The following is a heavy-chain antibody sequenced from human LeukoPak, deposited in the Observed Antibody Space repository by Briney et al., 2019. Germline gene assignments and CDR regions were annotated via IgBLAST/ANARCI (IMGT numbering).Heavy chain of an antibody. CDR2: IYYSGST. CDR3: ARGHEWFGELSRWFDP. D-gene: IGHD3-10*01. J-gene: IGHJ5*02. Sequence: SETLSLTCTVSGGSISSYYWSWIRQPPGKGLEWIGYIYYSGSTNYNPSLKSRVTISVDTSKNQFSLKLSSVTAADTAVYYCARGHEWFGELSRWFDPWGQGTLVTVSS. CDR1: GGSISSYY. V-gene: IGHV4-59*01.